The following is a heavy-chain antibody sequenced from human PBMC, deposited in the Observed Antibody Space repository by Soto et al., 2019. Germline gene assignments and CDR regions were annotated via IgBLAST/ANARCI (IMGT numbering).Heavy chain of an antibody. Sequence: GSLRLSCASSGFTFSAYYVGWIRQAPGKGLEWVSYISGSGGTMYYADSVKGRFTISRDNSKNTLYLQMNSLRAEDTAVYYCAKDLHLREPHYFDYWGQGTLVTVSS. CDR3: AKDLHLREPHYFDY. V-gene: IGHV3-11*01. J-gene: IGHJ4*02. D-gene: IGHD1-26*01. CDR1: GFTFSAYY. CDR2: ISGSGGTM.